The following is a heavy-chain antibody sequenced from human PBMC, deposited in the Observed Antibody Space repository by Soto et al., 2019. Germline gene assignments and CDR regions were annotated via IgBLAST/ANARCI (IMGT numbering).Heavy chain of an antibody. CDR1: GFTFSSYD. Sequence: EVQLVESGGGLVQPGGSLRLSCAASGFTFSSYDMHWVRQATGKGLEWVSAIGTAGDTYYPGSVKGRFTISRENAKNSLYLQMNSLRAGGTAVYYCARGLRGYSGYGPYNWFDPWGQGTLVTVSS. V-gene: IGHV3-13*01. D-gene: IGHD5-12*01. J-gene: IGHJ5*02. CDR2: IGTAGDT. CDR3: ARGLRGYSGYGPYNWFDP.